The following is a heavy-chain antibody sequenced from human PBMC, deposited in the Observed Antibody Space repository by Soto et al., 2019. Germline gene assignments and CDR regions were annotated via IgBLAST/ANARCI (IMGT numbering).Heavy chain of an antibody. CDR3: ARGYDPYGMEV. D-gene: IGHD5-12*01. V-gene: IGHV4-34*01. CDR2: INHSGST. CDR1: GGSFSGYY. J-gene: IGHJ6*02. Sequence: SETLSLTCAVYGGSFSGYYWSWICQPPGKGLEWIGEINHSGSTNYNPSLKSRVTISVDTSKNQFSLKLSSVTAADTAVYYCARGYDPYGMEVWGQGTTVTVSS.